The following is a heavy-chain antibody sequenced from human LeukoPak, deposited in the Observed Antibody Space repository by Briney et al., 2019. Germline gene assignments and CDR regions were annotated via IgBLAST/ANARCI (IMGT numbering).Heavy chain of an antibody. CDR3: ARVALGSWYFDL. CDR1: GYTFTSYG. CDR2: ISAYNGNT. Sequence: ASVKVSCKASGYTFTSYGISWVRQAPGQGLEWMGWISAYNGNTNYAQKFQGRVTLTTDISTSTAYMDLRSLRSDDTAVYHCARVALGSWYFDLWGRGTLVTVSS. D-gene: IGHD2-15*01. J-gene: IGHJ2*01. V-gene: IGHV1-18*01.